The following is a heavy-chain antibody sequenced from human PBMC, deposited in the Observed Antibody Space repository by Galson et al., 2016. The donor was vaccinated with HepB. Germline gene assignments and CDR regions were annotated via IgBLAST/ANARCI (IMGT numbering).Heavy chain of an antibody. V-gene: IGHV3-7*01. CDR3: ARSTEEWYNRYYYYGMDV. Sequence: SLRLSCAASGFTFSTYWMNWVRQAPGKGLEWVANIKAGGSEKYYVDSVEGRFTISRDNAKNSLYLQMNSLRVEDTAVYYCARSTEEWYNRYYYYGMDVWGQGTTVTVSS. CDR2: IKAGGSEK. CDR1: GFTFSTYW. J-gene: IGHJ6*02. D-gene: IGHD1-1*01.